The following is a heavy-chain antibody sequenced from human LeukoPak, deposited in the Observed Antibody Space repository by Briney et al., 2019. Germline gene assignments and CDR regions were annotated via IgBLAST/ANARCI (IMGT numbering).Heavy chain of an antibody. Sequence: GGSLRLSCAASGFIFSNYGMSWVRQAPGKGLEWVSAISGSGGSTYYADSVKGRFTISRDNSKNTLYLQMNSLRAEDTAVYYCAKHYYDSSGYYYFDYWGQGTLVTVSS. V-gene: IGHV3-23*01. J-gene: IGHJ4*02. CDR3: AKHYYDSSGYYYFDY. D-gene: IGHD3-22*01. CDR1: GFIFSNYG. CDR2: ISGSGGST.